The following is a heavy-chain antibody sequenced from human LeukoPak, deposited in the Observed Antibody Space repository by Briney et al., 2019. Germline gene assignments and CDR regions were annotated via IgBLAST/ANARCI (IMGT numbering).Heavy chain of an antibody. J-gene: IGHJ6*02. CDR2: ISYDGSSK. Sequence: ESGGSLRLSCEGSGFTFSNYWMTWVRQAPGKGLEWVAVISYDGSSKYYADSVKGRFTISRDNSKNTLYLQMNSLRAEDTAVYYCAKDRGFRYYHYGMDVWGQGTTVTVSS. D-gene: IGHD3-10*01. CDR1: GFTFSNYW. CDR3: AKDRGFRYYHYGMDV. V-gene: IGHV3-30*18.